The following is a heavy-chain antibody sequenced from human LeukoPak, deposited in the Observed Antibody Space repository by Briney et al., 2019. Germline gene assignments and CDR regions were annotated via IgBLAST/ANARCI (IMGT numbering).Heavy chain of an antibody. CDR1: GGSVSSGSYY. V-gene: IGHV4-61*01. CDR2: IYYSGST. J-gene: IGHJ4*02. CDR3: ARAGNYDILTGYYPYYFDY. D-gene: IGHD3-9*01. Sequence: SETLSLTCTVSGGSVSSGSYYWSWIRQPPGKGLEWIGYIYYSGSTYYNPSLKSRVTISVDTSKNQFSLKLSSVTAADTAVYYCARAGNYDILTGYYPYYFDYWGQGTLVTVSS.